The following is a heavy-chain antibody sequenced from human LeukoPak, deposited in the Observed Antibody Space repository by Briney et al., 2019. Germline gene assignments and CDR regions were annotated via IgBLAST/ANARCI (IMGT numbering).Heavy chain of an antibody. J-gene: IGHJ4*02. CDR2: INSDGCST. D-gene: IGHD5-24*01. CDR3: AREGRVAEIDY. V-gene: IGHV3-74*01. Sequence: PGGSLRLSCAASGFTFSSYWMHWVRQAPGKGLVWVSRINSDGCSTRYADSVKGPFTISRDNAKNTLYLQMSSLRAEDTAVYYCAREGRVAEIDYWGQGTLVTVSS. CDR1: GFTFSSYW.